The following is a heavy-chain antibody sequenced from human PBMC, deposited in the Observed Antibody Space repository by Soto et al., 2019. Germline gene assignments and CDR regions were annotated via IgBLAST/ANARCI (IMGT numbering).Heavy chain of an antibody. CDR1: GGSISSGGYY. Sequence: LSLTCTVSGGSISSGGYYWSWIRQHPGKGLEWIGYIYYSGSTYYNPSLKSRVTISVDTSKNQFSLKLSSVTAADTAVYYCARGVSAGVDYWGQGTLVTVSS. V-gene: IGHV4-31*03. J-gene: IGHJ4*02. CDR3: ARGVSAGVDY. CDR2: IYYSGST. D-gene: IGHD1-26*01.